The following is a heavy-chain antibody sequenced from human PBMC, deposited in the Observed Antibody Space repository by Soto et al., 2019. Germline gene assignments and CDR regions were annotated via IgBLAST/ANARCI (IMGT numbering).Heavy chain of an antibody. CDR3: ARMGELSLRAGAFDI. CDR1: GVTFSSYA. Sequence: GGSLRLSCAASGVTFSSYAMSWVRQAPGKGLEWVSAISGSGGSTYYADSVKGRFTIPRDNSKNTLYLQMNSLRAEDTAVYYCARMGELSLRAGAFDIWGQGTMVTVSS. D-gene: IGHD3-16*02. J-gene: IGHJ3*02. V-gene: IGHV3-23*01. CDR2: ISGSGGST.